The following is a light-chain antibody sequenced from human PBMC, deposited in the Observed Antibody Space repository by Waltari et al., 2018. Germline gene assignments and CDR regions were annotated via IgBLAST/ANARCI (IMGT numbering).Light chain of an antibody. CDR3: CSYAGAV. J-gene: IGLJ3*02. CDR2: EGS. Sequence: QSALTQPASVSGSPGQSITISCTGTCSGVGSYNLVSWYQQHPGKAPKLMIYEGSKRPSGVSNRFSGSKSGNTASLTISGLQAEDEADYYCCSYAGAVFGGGTKLTIL. CDR1: CSGVGSYNL. V-gene: IGLV2-23*01.